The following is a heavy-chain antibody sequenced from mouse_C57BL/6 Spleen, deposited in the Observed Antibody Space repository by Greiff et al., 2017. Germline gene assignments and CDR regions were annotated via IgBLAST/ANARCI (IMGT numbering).Heavy chain of an antibody. CDR1: GYTFTSYW. CDR2: IHPNSGST. J-gene: IGHJ3*01. V-gene: IGHV1-64*01. D-gene: IGHD1-1*01. CDR3: ARGLTTVVATDAY. Sequence: VQLQQSGAELVKPGASVKLSCKASGYTFTSYWMHWVKQRPGQGLEWIGMIHPNSGSTNYNEKFKSKATLTVDKSSSTAYMQLSSLTSEDSAVYYCARGLTTVVATDAYWGQGTLVTVSA.